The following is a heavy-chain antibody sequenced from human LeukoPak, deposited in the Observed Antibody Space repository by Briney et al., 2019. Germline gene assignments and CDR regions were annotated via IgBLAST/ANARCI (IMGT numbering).Heavy chain of an antibody. CDR2: VSDTRDT. CDR1: GGSVSGFF. V-gene: IGHV4-59*08. D-gene: IGHD5-24*01. Sequence: SGTLSLTCAVSGGSVSGFFWSWFRQPPGKGLEWIGYVSDTRDTDYNPSLKSRVTISVDTSKNHLSLKLRSVTAADTAVYFCARHAGWLQSDTWGQGTLVIVSS. CDR3: ARHAGWLQSDT. J-gene: IGHJ5*02.